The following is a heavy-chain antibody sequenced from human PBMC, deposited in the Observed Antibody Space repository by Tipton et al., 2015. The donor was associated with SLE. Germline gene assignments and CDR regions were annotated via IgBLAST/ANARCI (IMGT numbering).Heavy chain of an antibody. CDR3: ARDRSGYDYPYFDY. J-gene: IGHJ4*02. CDR2: ISSSSSYI. D-gene: IGHD5-12*01. CDR1: GFTFSSYS. V-gene: IGHV3-21*03. Sequence: LSLTCAASGFTFSSYSMNWVRQAPGKGLEWVSSISSSSSYIYYADSVKGRFTISRDNAKNSLYLQMNSLRAEETAVYYCARDRSGYDYPYFDYWGQGTLVTVSS.